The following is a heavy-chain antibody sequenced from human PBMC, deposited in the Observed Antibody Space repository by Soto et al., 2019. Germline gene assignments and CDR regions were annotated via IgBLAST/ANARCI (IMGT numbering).Heavy chain of an antibody. Sequence: SETLSLTCNVSGGTISRYYWSWIRPPPGKGLEWIGYIYYSGSTNYNPSLKSRVTISVDTSKNQFSLKLSSVTAADTAVYYCARADTAMADFDYWGQGTLVTVSS. D-gene: IGHD5-18*01. CDR2: IYYSGST. CDR3: ARADTAMADFDY. J-gene: IGHJ4*02. CDR1: GGTISRYY. V-gene: IGHV4-59*12.